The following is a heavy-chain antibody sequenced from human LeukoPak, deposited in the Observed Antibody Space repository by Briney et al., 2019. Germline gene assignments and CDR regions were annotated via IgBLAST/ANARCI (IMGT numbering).Heavy chain of an antibody. D-gene: IGHD6-13*01. V-gene: IGHV3-15*01. J-gene: IGHJ4*02. Sequence: GGSLRLSCAASGFTFRNAWMSWVRQAPGEGLEWVGRIKSKKEGGTTDCAAPVTGRFTISRDYSKNTLYLQMNSLKTEDTAMYYCTTDYWYLVYWGQGTLVTVSS. CDR1: GFTFRNAW. CDR3: TTDYWYLVY. CDR2: IKSKKEGGTT.